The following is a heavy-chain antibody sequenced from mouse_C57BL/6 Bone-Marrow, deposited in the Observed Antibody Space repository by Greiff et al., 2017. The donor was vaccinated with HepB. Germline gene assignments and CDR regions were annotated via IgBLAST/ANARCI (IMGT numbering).Heavy chain of an antibody. V-gene: IGHV1-19*01. Sequence: EVQLQQSGPVLVKPGASVKMSCKASGYTFTDYYMNWVKQSHGKSLEWIGVINPYNGGTSYNQKFKGKATLTVDKSSSTAYMELNSLTSEDSAVYYCARRCFYSSPDYWGQGTTLTVSS. CDR2: INPYNGGT. CDR1: GYTFTDYY. J-gene: IGHJ2*01. D-gene: IGHD1-1*01. CDR3: ARRCFYSSPDY.